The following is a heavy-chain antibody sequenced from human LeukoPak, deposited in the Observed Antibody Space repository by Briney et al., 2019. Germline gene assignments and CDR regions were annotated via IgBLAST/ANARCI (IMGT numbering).Heavy chain of an antibody. Sequence: PGGSLRLSCAASGFTVSSNYMSWVRQAPGKGLEWVSVIYSGGSTGYADSVKGRFTISRDNAKNSLYLQMNSLRAEDTALYYCARGEAGGSSSWYVYWGQGTLVTVSS. D-gene: IGHD6-13*01. V-gene: IGHV3-53*01. J-gene: IGHJ4*02. CDR2: IYSGGST. CDR3: ARGEAGGSSSWYVY. CDR1: GFTVSSNY.